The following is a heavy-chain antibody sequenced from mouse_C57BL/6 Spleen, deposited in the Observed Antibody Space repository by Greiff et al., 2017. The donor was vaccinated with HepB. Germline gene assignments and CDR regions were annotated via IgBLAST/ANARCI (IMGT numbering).Heavy chain of an antibody. Sequence: QVQLQQSGAELARPGASVKLSCKASGYTFTSYGISWVKQRTGQGLEWIGEIYPRSGNTYYNEKFKGKATLTADKSSSTAYMELRSLTSEDSAVYFFARESAGTTVVATTRVWYFDVWGTGTTVTVSS. CDR3: ARESAGTTVVATTRVWYFDV. CDR1: GYTFTSYG. V-gene: IGHV1-81*01. CDR2: IYPRSGNT. D-gene: IGHD1-1*01. J-gene: IGHJ1*03.